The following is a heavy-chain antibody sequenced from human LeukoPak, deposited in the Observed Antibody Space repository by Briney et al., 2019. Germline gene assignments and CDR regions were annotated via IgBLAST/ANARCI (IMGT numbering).Heavy chain of an antibody. CDR3: ARVSRGWNYVDY. CDR1: GGSISTYY. Sequence: PSETLSLTCTVSGGSISTYYWSWIRQPAGEGLEWIGRISTSGSANYNPPLKSRVTMSVDTSKNQFSLTLNSVTAADTGVYFCARVSRGWNYVDYWGQGTLVTVSS. V-gene: IGHV4-4*07. J-gene: IGHJ4*02. D-gene: IGHD6-19*01. CDR2: ISTSGSA.